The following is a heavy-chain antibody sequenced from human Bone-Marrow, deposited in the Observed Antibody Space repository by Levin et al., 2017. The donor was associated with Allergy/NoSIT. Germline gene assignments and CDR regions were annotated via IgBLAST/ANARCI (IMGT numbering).Heavy chain of an antibody. CDR3: ARGRKYYDSSGYYSTHYYFDY. J-gene: IGHJ4*02. CDR2: INHSGST. V-gene: IGHV4-34*01. D-gene: IGHD3-22*01. CDR1: GGSFSGYY. Sequence: SETLSLTCAVYGGSFSGYYWSWIRQPPGKGLEWIGEINHSGSTNYNPSLKSRVTISVDTSKNQFSLKLSSVTAADTAVYYCARGRKYYDSSGYYSTHYYFDYWGQGTLVTVSS.